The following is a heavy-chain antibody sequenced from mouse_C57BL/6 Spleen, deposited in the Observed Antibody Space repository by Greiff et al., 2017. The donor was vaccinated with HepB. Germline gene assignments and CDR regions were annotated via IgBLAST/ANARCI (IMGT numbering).Heavy chain of an antibody. CDR3: AYDYDGDY. CDR1: GYAFSSSW. D-gene: IGHD2-4*01. V-gene: IGHV1-82*01. CDR2: IYPGDGDT. Sequence: VQRVESGPELVKPGASVKISCKASGYAFSSSWMNWVKQRPGKGLEWIGRIYPGDGDTNYNGKFKGKATLTADKSSSTAYMQLSSLTSEDSAVYFCAYDYDGDYWGQGTTLTVSS. J-gene: IGHJ2*01.